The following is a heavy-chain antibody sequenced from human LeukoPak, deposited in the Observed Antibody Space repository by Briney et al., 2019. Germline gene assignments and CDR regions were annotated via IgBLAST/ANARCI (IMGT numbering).Heavy chain of an antibody. D-gene: IGHD1-26*01. Sequence: GGSLRLSCAASGFTFDDYAMHWVRQAPGKGLEWVSLISGDGGSTYYADSVKGRFTTSRDNSKNSLYLQMNSLRTEDTALYYCARSDDTYSGSYYVFDYWGQGTLVTVSS. CDR2: ISGDGGST. V-gene: IGHV3-43*02. J-gene: IGHJ4*02. CDR1: GFTFDDYA. CDR3: ARSDDTYSGSYYVFDY.